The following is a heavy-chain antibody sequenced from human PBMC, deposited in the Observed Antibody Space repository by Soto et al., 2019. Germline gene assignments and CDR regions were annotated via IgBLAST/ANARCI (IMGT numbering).Heavy chain of an antibody. V-gene: IGHV4-59*01. CDR1: GGSISSYY. CDR3: AREDYYYGMDV. Sequence: SETLSLTCTVSGGSISSYYWSWIRQPPGKGLEWIGYIYYSGSTNYNPSLKSRVTISVDTSKNQFSLKLSSVTAADTAVYYCAREDYYYGMDVWGQGTTVT. J-gene: IGHJ6*02. CDR2: IYYSGST.